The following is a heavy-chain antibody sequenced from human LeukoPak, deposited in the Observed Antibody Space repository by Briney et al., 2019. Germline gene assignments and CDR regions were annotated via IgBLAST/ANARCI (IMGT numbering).Heavy chain of an antibody. J-gene: IGHJ5*02. CDR1: GGTFSRYA. CDR3: ARVLHSSGWYLNWFDP. CDR2: IIPILSIA. Sequence: GASVKVSCKASGGTFSRYAISWVRQAPGQGLELIPRIIPILSIANYAQKFQGRVTITADKSTSSAYMELSSLRSEDTAVYYCARVLHSSGWYLNWFDPWGQGALVTVSS. D-gene: IGHD6-19*01. V-gene: IGHV1-69*04.